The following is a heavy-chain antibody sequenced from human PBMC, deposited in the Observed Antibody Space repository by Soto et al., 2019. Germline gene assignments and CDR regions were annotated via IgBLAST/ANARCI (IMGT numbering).Heavy chain of an antibody. CDR2: ISWNSGSI. CDR1: GFTFDDYA. V-gene: IGHV3-9*01. CDR3: AKADDILTGPFDY. J-gene: IGHJ4*02. Sequence: GGSLRLSCAASGFTFDDYAMHWVRQAPGKGLEWVSGISWNSGSIGYADSVKGRFTISRDNAKNSLYLQMNSLRAEDTALYYCAKADDILTGPFDYWGQGTLVPSPQ. D-gene: IGHD3-9*01.